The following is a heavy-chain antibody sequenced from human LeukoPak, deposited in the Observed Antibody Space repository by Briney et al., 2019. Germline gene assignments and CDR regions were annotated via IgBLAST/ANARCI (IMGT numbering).Heavy chain of an antibody. CDR2: IWYDGSNK. D-gene: IGHD3-10*01. CDR3: ARDDKVWFGESLYYMDV. J-gene: IGHJ6*03. V-gene: IGHV3-33*08. Sequence: GGSLRLSCAASGFTFSSYGMHWVRQTPGKGLEWVAVIWYDGSNKYYADSVKGRFTISRDNSKNTLYLQMNSLRAEDTAVYYCARDDKVWFGESLYYMDVWGKGTTVTVSS. CDR1: GFTFSSYG.